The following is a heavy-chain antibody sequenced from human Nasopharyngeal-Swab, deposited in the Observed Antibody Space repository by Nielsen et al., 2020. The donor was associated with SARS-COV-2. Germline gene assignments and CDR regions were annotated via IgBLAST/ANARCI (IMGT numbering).Heavy chain of an antibody. D-gene: IGHD6-6*01. CDR1: GYSFTNYW. CDR3: ARRGRYSSSSLYGMDV. Sequence: GESLKISCKGSGYSFTNYWIGWVRQMPGKGLEWMGIIYPGDSDTRYSPSFQGQVTISADKSISTAYLQWSSLKASDTAMYYCARRGRYSSSSLYGMDVWGQGTTVTVSS. J-gene: IGHJ6*02. V-gene: IGHV5-51*01. CDR2: IYPGDSDT.